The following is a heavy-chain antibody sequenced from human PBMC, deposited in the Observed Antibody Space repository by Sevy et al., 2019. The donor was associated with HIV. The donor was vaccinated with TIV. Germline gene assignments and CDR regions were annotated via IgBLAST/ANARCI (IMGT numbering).Heavy chain of an antibody. D-gene: IGHD3-22*01. Sequence: GESLKISCGASGFTFSSYAMTWVRQAPGKGLEWVSTIRGTGGSTYYADSVKGRFTISRDNSKNMLYLQMNSLRAEDTAVYYCAVEEGSSGYSPLDYWGQGTLVTVSS. CDR2: IRGTGGST. J-gene: IGHJ4*02. CDR1: GFTFSSYA. CDR3: AVEEGSSGYSPLDY. V-gene: IGHV3-23*01.